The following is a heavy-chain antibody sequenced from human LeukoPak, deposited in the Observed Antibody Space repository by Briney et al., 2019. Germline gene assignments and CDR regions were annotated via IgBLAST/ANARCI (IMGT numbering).Heavy chain of an antibody. D-gene: IGHD6-19*01. CDR3: ARSKTVAGTIDH. V-gene: IGHV3-53*01. Sequence: GGSLRLSCAASGFTVSSNYMSWVRQAPGKGLEWVSVIYSGSSTYYADSVKGRFTISRDNSKNTLYLQMNSLRAEDTAVYYCARSKTVAGTIDHWGQGTLVTVSS. CDR2: IYSGSST. CDR1: GFTVSSNY. J-gene: IGHJ4*02.